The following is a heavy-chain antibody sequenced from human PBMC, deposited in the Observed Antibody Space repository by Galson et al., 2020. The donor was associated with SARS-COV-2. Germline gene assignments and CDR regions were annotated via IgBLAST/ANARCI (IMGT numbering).Heavy chain of an antibody. Sequence: SETLSLTCAVSGTSISSGSYSWNWIRQPPGKGLEWIGYISHSGSTYYNPSLKSRVTISVDTSKNQFSLKLSSVTAADTAVYYCARHRGEYDFWSGYDNWFDPWGQGTLVTVSS. CDR3: ARHRGEYDFWSGYDNWFDP. J-gene: IGHJ5*02. D-gene: IGHD3-3*01. V-gene: IGHV4-30-2*03. CDR2: ISHSGST. CDR1: GTSISSGSYS.